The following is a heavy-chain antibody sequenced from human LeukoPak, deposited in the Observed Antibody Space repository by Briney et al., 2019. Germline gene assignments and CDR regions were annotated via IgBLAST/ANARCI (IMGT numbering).Heavy chain of an antibody. J-gene: IGHJ4*02. CDR3: AKEGPTYYDFWSGYYSKYYFDY. CDR2: IRYDGSNK. CDR1: GFTFSSYG. D-gene: IGHD3-3*01. Sequence: TGGSLRLSCAASGFTFSSYGMHWVRQAPGKGLEWVAFIRYDGSNKYYADSVKGRFTISRDNSKNTLYLQMNSLRAEDTAVYYCAKEGPTYYDFWSGYYSKYYFDYWGQGTLVTVSS. V-gene: IGHV3-30*02.